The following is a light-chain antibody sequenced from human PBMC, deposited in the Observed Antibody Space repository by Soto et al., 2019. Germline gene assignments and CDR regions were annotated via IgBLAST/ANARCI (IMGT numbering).Light chain of an antibody. CDR3: CSYAGSSTVI. V-gene: IGLV2-23*01. Sequence: QSALTQPASVSGSPGQSITISCTGTSSDVGSYNFVSWFQQHPGNAPKLMIYEANKRPSGVSNRFSGSKSGNTASLTISGLQADDEADYYCCSYAGSSTVIFGGGTKLTVL. J-gene: IGLJ2*01. CDR1: SSDVGSYNF. CDR2: EAN.